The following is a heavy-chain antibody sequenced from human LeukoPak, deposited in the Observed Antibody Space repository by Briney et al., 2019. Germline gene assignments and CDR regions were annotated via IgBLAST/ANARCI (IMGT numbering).Heavy chain of an antibody. J-gene: IGHJ4*02. CDR1: PGITFSDYW. CDR3: VGGIGWQPDY. V-gene: IGHV3-7*03. CDR2: IRQDGREK. Sequence: GGSLRLSCAASPGITFSDYWMNWVRQAPGKGLELVAIIRQDGREKLYLDSVKGRFTISRDNAKSSVYLQINSLRAEDTAVYYCVGGIGWQPDYWGQGTLVTVSS. D-gene: IGHD6-19*01.